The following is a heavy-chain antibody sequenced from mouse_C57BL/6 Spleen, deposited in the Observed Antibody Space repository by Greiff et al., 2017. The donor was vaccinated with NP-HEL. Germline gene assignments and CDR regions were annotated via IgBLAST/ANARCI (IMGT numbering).Heavy chain of an antibody. CDR2: INPNNGGT. J-gene: IGHJ2*01. D-gene: IGHD1-1*01. CDR1: GYTFTDYN. CDR3: ARNYGSSHYFDY. Sequence: EVQLQQSGPELVKPGASVKIPCKASGYTFTDYNMDWVKQSHGKSLEWIGDINPNNGGTIYNQKFKGKATLTVDKSSSTAYLELRSLTSEDTAVYYCARNYGSSHYFDYWGQGTTLTVSS. V-gene: IGHV1-18*01.